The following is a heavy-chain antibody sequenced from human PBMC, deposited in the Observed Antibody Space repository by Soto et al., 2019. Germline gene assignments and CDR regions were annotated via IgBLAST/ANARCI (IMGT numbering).Heavy chain of an antibody. CDR2: IYYSGVT. CDR1: GDTISSGDYY. CDR3: ARQEANYAGGHYFFDP. Sequence: SETLSLTCTVSGDTISSGDYYWSWIRQPPGKGLEWIGYIYYSGVTYYSPSLKGRLTISFATSKTQFSLKVASVTAADTAVYYCARQEANYAGGHYFFDPWSQGTLVTVPS. D-gene: IGHD3-16*01. V-gene: IGHV4-30-4*08. J-gene: IGHJ5*02.